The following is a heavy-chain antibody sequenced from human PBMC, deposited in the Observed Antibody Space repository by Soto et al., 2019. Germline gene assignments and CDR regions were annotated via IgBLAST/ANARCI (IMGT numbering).Heavy chain of an antibody. CDR1: GGSISSGGYY. CDR2: IYYSGST. D-gene: IGHD3-16*02. V-gene: IGHV4-31*03. Sequence: QVQLQESGPGLVKPSQTLSLTCTVSGGSISSGGYYWSWIRQHPGKGLEWIGYIYYSGSTYYNPSLKSRVTISVDTSKTPFSLKMSSVTAAATAVYYCARGTQLGELSLLGYWGQGTLVTVSS. J-gene: IGHJ4*02. CDR3: ARGTQLGELSLLGY.